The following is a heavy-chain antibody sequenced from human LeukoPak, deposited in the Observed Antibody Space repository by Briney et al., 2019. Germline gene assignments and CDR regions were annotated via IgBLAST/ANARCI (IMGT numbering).Heavy chain of an antibody. D-gene: IGHD3-16*01. CDR2: IKSDGTYR. CDR3: AKDRQWGASHFDY. CDR1: GFTFSSHW. V-gene: IGHV3-74*01. J-gene: IGHJ4*02. Sequence: GGSLRLSCAASGFTFSSHWMHWVRQVPGKGLVCVARIKSDGTYRDYGDSVKGRFTISRDNAKNTLYLQMNSLRAEDTAVYYCAKDRQWGASHFDYWGQGTLVTVSS.